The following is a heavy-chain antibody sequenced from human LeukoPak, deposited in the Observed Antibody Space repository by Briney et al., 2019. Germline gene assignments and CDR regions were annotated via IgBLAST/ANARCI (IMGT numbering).Heavy chain of an antibody. Sequence: SETLSLTCAVYGGSFSGYYWSLIRQPPGKGLEWIGEINHSGSTNYNPSLKSRVTISVDTPKNQFSLKLSSVTAADTAVYYCARWSRPRVGYNPDYWGQGTLVTVSS. CDR1: GGSFSGYY. CDR2: INHSGST. J-gene: IGHJ4*02. V-gene: IGHV4-34*01. CDR3: ARWSRPRVGYNPDY. D-gene: IGHD5-24*01.